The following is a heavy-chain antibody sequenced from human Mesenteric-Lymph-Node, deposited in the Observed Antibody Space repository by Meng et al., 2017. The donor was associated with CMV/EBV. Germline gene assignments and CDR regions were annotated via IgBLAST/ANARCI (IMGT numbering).Heavy chain of an antibody. D-gene: IGHD3-3*01. V-gene: IGHV1-46*01. CDR3: ATKVAADFGVVTTSYYYYYYGVDV. CDR1: GYTFTNYY. Sequence: ASVKVSCKASGYTFTNYYMHWVRQAPGQGLEWMGRINPTAGTASYAQRFQGRVTMTRDTSTSMVYMELSSLRSEDTAVYYCATKVAADFGVVTTSYYYYYYGVDVWGQGTTVTVSS. J-gene: IGHJ6*02. CDR2: INPTAGTA.